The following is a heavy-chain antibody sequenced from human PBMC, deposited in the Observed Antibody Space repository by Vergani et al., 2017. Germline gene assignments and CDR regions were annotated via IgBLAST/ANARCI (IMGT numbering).Heavy chain of an antibody. CDR3: ARGRGFWGSYRHYFDY. V-gene: IGHV4-61*02. CDR2: IYTSGST. J-gene: IGHJ4*02. CDR1: GGSISSGSYY. D-gene: IGHD3-16*02. Sequence: QVQLQESGPGLVKPSQTLSLTCTVSGGSISSGSYYWSWIRQPAGKGLEWIGRIYTSGSTNYNPSLKSRVTISVDTSKNQFSLKLSSVTAADTAVYYCARGRGFWGSYRHYFDYWGQGTLVTVSS.